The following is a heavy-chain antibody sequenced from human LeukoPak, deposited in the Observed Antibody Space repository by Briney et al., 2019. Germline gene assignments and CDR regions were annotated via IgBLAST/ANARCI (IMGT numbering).Heavy chain of an antibody. D-gene: IGHD3-16*01. J-gene: IGHJ3*02. Sequence: SETLSLTCTVSGGSISSYYWSWIRQPPGKGLEWIGYIYYSGSTNYNPSLKSQVTISVDTSKNQFSPKLSSVTAADTAVYYCARVGGVIGDAFDIWGQGTMVTVSS. CDR1: GGSISSYY. CDR2: IYYSGST. V-gene: IGHV4-59*01. CDR3: ARVGGVIGDAFDI.